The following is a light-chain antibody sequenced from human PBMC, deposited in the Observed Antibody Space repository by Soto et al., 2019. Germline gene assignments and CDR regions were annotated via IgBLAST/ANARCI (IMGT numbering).Light chain of an antibody. J-gene: IGLJ1*01. CDR1: SSDVGSYNL. CDR2: EGG. CDR3: CSYAGSSTPYV. V-gene: IGLV2-23*01. Sequence: LTQPASVSGSPGQSITISCTGTSSDVGSYNLVSWYQQHPGKAPKLMIYEGGKRPSGVSNRFSGSKSGNTASLTISGLQAEDEADYYCCSYAGSSTPYVFGTGTKVTVL.